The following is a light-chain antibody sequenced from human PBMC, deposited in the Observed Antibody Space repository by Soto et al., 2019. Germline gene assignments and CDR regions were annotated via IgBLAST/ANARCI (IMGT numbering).Light chain of an antibody. CDR3: SSYAGNYIYV. J-gene: IGLJ1*01. Sequence: QSVLTQPRSVSGSPGQSVTIASTRTSSYIGPYDHVAWYQQHPGKAPKLIIFAVSKRPSGVPDRFSGSKSGNTASLTISGLQAEDEADYYCSSYAGNYIYVFATGTKVT. CDR1: SSYIGPYDH. V-gene: IGLV2-11*01. CDR2: AVS.